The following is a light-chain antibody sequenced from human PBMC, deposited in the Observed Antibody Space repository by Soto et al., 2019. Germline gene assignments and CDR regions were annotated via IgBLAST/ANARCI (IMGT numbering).Light chain of an antibody. J-gene: IGKJ1*01. V-gene: IGKV1-5*03. CDR3: QQYNSYSSGT. CDR1: QNINSW. CDR2: KAS. Sequence: DVQMTQSPSTLPASVGDRVTITCRASQNINSWLAWYQQKPGKAPKLLIYKASSLESGVPSRFSGSGSGTEFTLTINSLQPDDFAIYYCQQYNSYSSGTFGQGTKVDIK.